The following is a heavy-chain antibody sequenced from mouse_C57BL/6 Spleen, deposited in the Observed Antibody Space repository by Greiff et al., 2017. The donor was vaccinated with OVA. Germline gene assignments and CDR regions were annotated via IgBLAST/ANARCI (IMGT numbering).Heavy chain of an antibody. Sequence: EVKLVESGGGLVKPGGSLQLSCAASGFTFSDYGMHWVRQAPEKGLEWVAYISSGSSTIYYADTVKGRFTISRDNAKNTLFLQMTSLRSEDTAMYYCATPYGSSYQYFDVWGTGTTVTVSS. D-gene: IGHD1-1*01. V-gene: IGHV5-17*01. J-gene: IGHJ1*03. CDR3: ATPYGSSYQYFDV. CDR2: ISSGSSTI. CDR1: GFTFSDYG.